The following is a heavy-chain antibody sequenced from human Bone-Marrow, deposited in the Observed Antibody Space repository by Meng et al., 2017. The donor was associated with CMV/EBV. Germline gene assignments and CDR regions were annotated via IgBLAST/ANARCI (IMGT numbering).Heavy chain of an antibody. CDR2: ISGSGGST. J-gene: IGHJ4*02. CDR3: AKWLPWRKYRSSSAPISY. V-gene: IGHV3-23*01. Sequence: GESLKISCAASGFTFSSYAMSWVRQAPGKGLEWVSAISGSGGSTYYADSVKGRFTISRDNSKNTLYLQMNSLRAEDTAVYYCAKWLPWRKYRSSSAPISYWGQGTLVTVSS. D-gene: IGHD6-6*01. CDR1: GFTFSSYA.